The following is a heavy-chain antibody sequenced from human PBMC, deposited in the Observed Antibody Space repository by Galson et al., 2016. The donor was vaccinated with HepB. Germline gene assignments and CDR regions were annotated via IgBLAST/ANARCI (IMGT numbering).Heavy chain of an antibody. CDR3: GRWNEGLDY. CDR1: GDSLIHYY. J-gene: IGHJ4*02. CDR2: IYYNGHT. V-gene: IGHV4-59*01. Sequence: LSLTCTVPGDSLIHYYWGWIRQPPGKGLEWIGHIYYNGHTNYNLSLTSRLSMSVDTSSNQFSLKLSSVTAADTAVYYCGRWNEGLDYWGQGTLVTVSS. D-gene: IGHD1-1*01.